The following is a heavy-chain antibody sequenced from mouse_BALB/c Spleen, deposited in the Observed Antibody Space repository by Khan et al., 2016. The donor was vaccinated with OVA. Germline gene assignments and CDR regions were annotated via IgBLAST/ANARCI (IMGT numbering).Heavy chain of an antibody. D-gene: IGHD1-1*01. V-gene: IGHV3-2*02. CDR3: ARDYGSSYFFFDY. CDR2: ITYSGSI. Sequence: VQLKESGPGLVKPSQSLSLTCTVTGYSITSDYAWNWIRQFPGNKLEWMAYITYSGSIGYNPSLKSRISITRDTSKNQFFLQLNSVTTEDTATXYSARDYGSSYFFFDYWGQGTTLTVSS. J-gene: IGHJ2*01. CDR1: GYSITSDYA.